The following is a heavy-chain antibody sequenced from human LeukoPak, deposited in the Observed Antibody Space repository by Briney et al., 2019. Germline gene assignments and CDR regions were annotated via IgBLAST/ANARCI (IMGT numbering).Heavy chain of an antibody. CDR1: GGSISSGGYY. CDR3: ARQGNWNLDY. CDR2: IYYSGST. V-gene: IGHV4-31*03. Sequence: PSQTLSLTCTVSGGSISSGGYYWSWIRQHLGKGLEWIGYIYYSGSTYYNPSLKSRVTISVDTSKNQFSLKLSSVTAADTAVYYCARQGNWNLDYWGQGTLVTVSS. D-gene: IGHD1-1*01. J-gene: IGHJ4*02.